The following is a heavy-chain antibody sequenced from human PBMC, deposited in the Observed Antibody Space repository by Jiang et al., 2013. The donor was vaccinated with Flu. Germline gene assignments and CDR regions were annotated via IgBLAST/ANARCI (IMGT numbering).Heavy chain of an antibody. V-gene: IGHV4-39*01. D-gene: IGHD1-26*01. CDR1: GDSISSSSCY. Sequence: GSGLVKPSETLSLTCAVSGDSISSSSCYWGWIRQPPGKGLEWIASIYSGSTHYNPSLKSRVTMSVDTSKNQFSLNLRSVTAADTAVYYCARQWDDTGNYYARAHFDSWGQGTLVTVSS. J-gene: IGHJ4*02. CDR2: IYSGST. CDR3: ARQWDDTGNYYARAHFDS.